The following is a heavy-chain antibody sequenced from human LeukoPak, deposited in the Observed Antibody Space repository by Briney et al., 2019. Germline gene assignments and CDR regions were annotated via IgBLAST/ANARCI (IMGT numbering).Heavy chain of an antibody. CDR3: ARGPGTSSSYAFDF. V-gene: IGHV4-4*07. D-gene: IGHD2-8*01. J-gene: IGHJ3*01. Sequence: SETLSLTCTVSGGSISSLYWSWIRQPAGKGLEWIGRVYATGSTNYNPSLKSRVTMSVDTSKNQFSLKLSSVTAADTAVYYCARGPGTSSSYAFDFWGQGTMVTVSS. CDR2: VYATGST. CDR1: GGSISSLY.